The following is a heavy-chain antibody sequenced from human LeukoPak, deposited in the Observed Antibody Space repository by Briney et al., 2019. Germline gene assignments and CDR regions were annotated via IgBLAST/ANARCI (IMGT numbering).Heavy chain of an antibody. V-gene: IGHV4-34*01. J-gene: IGHJ4*02. CDR1: GGSFSGYY. CDR2: INHSGST. CDR3: ARGHGQ. Sequence: SETLSLTCAVYGGSFSGYYWSWIRQPPGKGLEWIGEINHSGSTNYNPSLKSRVTISVDTSKNQFSLKLSSVTAADTTVYFWARGHGQWGQGTLVTVSS.